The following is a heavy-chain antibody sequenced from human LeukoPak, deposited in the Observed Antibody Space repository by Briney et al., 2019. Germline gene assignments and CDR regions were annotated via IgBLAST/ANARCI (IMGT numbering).Heavy chain of an antibody. CDR3: AREGVSYYDRSGYHY. D-gene: IGHD3-22*01. J-gene: IGHJ4*02. Sequence: SETLSLTCTVSGGSISSSSYYWGWIRQPPGKGLEWIGYVYYSGSTNYNPSLNSRVTISADTSKNQFSLKLNSVTAADTAVYYCAREGVSYYDRSGYHYWGQGTLVTVSS. CDR1: GGSISSSSYY. V-gene: IGHV4-61*01. CDR2: VYYSGST.